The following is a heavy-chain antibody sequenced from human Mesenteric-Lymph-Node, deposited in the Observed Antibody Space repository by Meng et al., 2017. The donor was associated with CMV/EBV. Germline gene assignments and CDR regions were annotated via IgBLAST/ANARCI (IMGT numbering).Heavy chain of an antibody. CDR3: AKGGYDYVWGSYRGLLVGAFDI. D-gene: IGHD3-16*02. J-gene: IGHJ3*02. CDR1: GFTFSSYA. CDR2: ISGSGGST. V-gene: IGHV3-23*01. Sequence: GGSLRLSCAASGFTFSSYAMSWVRQAPGKGLEWVSAISGSGGSTYYADSVKGRFTISRDNSKNTLYLQMNSLRAEDTAVYYCAKGGYDYVWGSYRGLLVGAFDIWGRGTMVTVSS.